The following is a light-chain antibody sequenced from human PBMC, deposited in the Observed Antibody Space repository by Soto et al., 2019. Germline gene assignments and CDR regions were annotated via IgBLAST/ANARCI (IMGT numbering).Light chain of an antibody. CDR2: WAS. Sequence: DIVMTQSPNSLAVSLGERATINCKSSQSVLYSSNNKNYLSWYQQKPGQPPKLLIYWASTRESGVPDRFSGSGSVTDFPLTISSLQAEDVAVYYCQQYYSPRTWTFGQGTKLEIK. CDR1: QSVLYSSNNKNY. J-gene: IGKJ1*01. V-gene: IGKV4-1*01. CDR3: QQYYSPRTWT.